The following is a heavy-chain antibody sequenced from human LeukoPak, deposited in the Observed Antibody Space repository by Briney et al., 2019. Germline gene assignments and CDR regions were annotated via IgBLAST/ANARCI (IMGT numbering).Heavy chain of an antibody. D-gene: IGHD3-22*01. J-gene: IGHJ4*02. CDR3: ARGVIVGRRPTFIDY. CDR2: MNPNSGNT. V-gene: IGHV1-8*01. CDR1: GYTFTSYD. Sequence: ASVKVSCKASGYTFTSYDINWVRQATGQGLEWMGWMNPNSGNTGYAQKFQGRVTITADKSTSTAYMELSSLRSEDTAVYYCARGVIVGRRPTFIDYWGQGTLVTVSS.